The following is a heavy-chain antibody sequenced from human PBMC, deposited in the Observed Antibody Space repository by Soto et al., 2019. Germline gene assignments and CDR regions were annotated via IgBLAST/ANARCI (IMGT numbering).Heavy chain of an antibody. J-gene: IGHJ3*01. D-gene: IGHD3-22*01. CDR1: GFTFSTYG. CDR2: IRYDGSQQ. CDR3: ARCPWFYDSCGNQYDAYDV. V-gene: IGHV3-33*01. Sequence: GGSLRLSCVASGFTFSTYGMHWVRQTPGKGLECVAAIRYDGSQQYYTDSVRGRFTISRDNSRNTMYLQMNSLRAEDTAVYYCARCPWFYDSCGNQYDAYDVWGQGTMVTVSS.